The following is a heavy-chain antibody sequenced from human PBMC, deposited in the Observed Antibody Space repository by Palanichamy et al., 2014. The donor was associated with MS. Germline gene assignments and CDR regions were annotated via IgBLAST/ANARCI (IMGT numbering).Heavy chain of an antibody. D-gene: IGHD6-6*01. CDR2: INHSGST. CDR1: GGSFSGYC. J-gene: IGHJ6*02. V-gene: IGHV4-34*01. CDR3: ASGTPRKMLGAAARPSDYYHYGLDV. Sequence: QAQLQQWGAGLLKPSETLSLTCAVYGGSFSGYCWTWIRQPPGKGLEWIGEINHSGSTHYNPSLKSRVSISVDTSKNQFSLKLSSVSAADTAVYFCASGTPRKMLGAAARPSDYYHYGLDVWGQGTTVTVSS.